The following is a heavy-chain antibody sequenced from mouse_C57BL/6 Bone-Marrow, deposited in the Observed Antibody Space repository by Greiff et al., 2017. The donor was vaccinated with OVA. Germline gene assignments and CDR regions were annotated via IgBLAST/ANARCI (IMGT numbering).Heavy chain of an antibody. Sequence: QVQLQQPGAELVKPGASVKMSCKASGYTFTSYWITWVKQRPGQGLEWIGDIYPGSGSTNYNEKFKSKATLTVDTSSSPAYMQLSSLTSEDSAVYYCARSGSSFAWFAYWGQGTLVTVSA. CDR3: ARSGSSFAWFAY. CDR2: IYPGSGST. V-gene: IGHV1-55*01. D-gene: IGHD1-1*01. J-gene: IGHJ3*01. CDR1: GYTFTSYW.